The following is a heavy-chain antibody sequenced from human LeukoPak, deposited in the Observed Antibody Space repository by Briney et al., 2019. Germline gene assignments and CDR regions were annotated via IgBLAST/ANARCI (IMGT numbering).Heavy chain of an antibody. J-gene: IGHJ4*02. CDR1: GFTFSSYN. CDR2: ITSSSIYT. V-gene: IGHV3-21*01. Sequence: GGSLRLSCAASGFTFSSYNMNWVRQAPGKGLEWVSSITSSSIYTFYADSVKGRFTISRDSAKNSLYLQMNSLRAEDTAVYYCASEYSGYDSFDYWGQGTLVTVSS. D-gene: IGHD5-12*01. CDR3: ASEYSGYDSFDY.